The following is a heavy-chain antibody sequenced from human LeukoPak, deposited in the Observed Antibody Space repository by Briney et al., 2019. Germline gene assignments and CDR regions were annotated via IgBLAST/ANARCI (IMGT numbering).Heavy chain of an antibody. J-gene: IGHJ4*02. CDR3: ARASYGDYYFDY. Sequence: SQTLSLTCTVSGGSISSGGYYWSWIRQHPGKGLEWIGYIYYSGSTYYNPSLKSRVTISVDTSKSQFSLKLSSVTAADTAVYYCARASYGDYYFDYWGQGTLVTVSS. D-gene: IGHD4-17*01. V-gene: IGHV4-31*03. CDR2: IYYSGST. CDR1: GGSISSGGYY.